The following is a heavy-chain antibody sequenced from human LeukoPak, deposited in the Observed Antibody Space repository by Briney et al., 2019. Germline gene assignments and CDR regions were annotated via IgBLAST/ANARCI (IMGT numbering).Heavy chain of an antibody. CDR3: AREQSRVLVRGVIDY. CDR2: IYYSGGT. V-gene: IGHV4-39*07. Sequence: SETLSLTCTVSGGSISSSSYYWGWIRQPPGKGLEWIGSIYYSGGTYYNPSLKSRVTMSVDTSKNQFSLKLSSVTAADTAVYYCAREQSRVLVRGVIDYWGQGTLVTVSS. CDR1: GGSISSSSYY. J-gene: IGHJ4*02. D-gene: IGHD3-10*01.